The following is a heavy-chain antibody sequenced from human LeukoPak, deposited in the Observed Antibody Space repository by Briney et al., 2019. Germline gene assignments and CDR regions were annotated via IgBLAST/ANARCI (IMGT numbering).Heavy chain of an antibody. V-gene: IGHV3-53*01. CDR3: ARGVVWGVGFDY. J-gene: IGHJ4*02. Sequence: GGSLRLSCAASGFTVSSNHMSWVRQAPGKGLEWVSVIYSSGSTYYADSVKGRFTISRDNSKNTLYLQMNSLRAEDTAVYYCARGVVWGVGFDYWGQGNLVTVSS. CDR2: IYSSGST. D-gene: IGHD3-10*01. CDR1: GFTVSSNH.